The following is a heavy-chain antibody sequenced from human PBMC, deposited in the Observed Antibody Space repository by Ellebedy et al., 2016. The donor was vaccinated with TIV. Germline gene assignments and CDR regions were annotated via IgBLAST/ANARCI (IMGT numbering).Heavy chain of an antibody. Sequence: SETLSLTXTVSGGSISGSNYYWGWIRQPPGKGLEWIGSIDHTGSTYYKPSLRSRVTISVDTSKNQFSVNLNSVTAADTAVYYCAIPVAGVWGQGTMVTVSS. CDR1: GGSISGSNYY. V-gene: IGHV4-39*01. J-gene: IGHJ4*02. CDR2: IDHTGST. D-gene: IGHD6-19*01. CDR3: AIPVAGV.